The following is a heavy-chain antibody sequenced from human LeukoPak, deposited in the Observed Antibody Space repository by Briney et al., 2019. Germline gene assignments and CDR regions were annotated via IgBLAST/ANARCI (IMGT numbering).Heavy chain of an antibody. D-gene: IGHD1-26*01. Sequence: SQTLSLTCAISGDSVSSNSAAWNWISQSPSRGLEWLGRTYYRSKWYNDYAVSVKSRITINPDTSKNQFSLQLNSVTPEDTAVYYCAREPPYGVGAFDIWGQGTMVTVSS. CDR1: GDSVSSNSAA. V-gene: IGHV6-1*01. J-gene: IGHJ3*02. CDR2: TYYRSKWYN. CDR3: AREPPYGVGAFDI.